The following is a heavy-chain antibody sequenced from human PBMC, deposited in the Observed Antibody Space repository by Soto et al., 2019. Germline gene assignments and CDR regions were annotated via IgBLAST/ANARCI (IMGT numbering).Heavy chain of an antibody. Sequence: GGSLRLSSAASGFTFDYYARHWVRQAPGKGLEWVSGISWNSGSIGYADSVKGRFTISRDNAKNSLYLQMNSPRAEDKALYYCAKRDTARHYYYYGMDVWGQGTTVTVSS. CDR2: ISWNSGSI. CDR1: GFTFDYYA. J-gene: IGHJ6*02. D-gene: IGHD6-6*01. V-gene: IGHV3-9*01. CDR3: AKRDTARHYYYYGMDV.